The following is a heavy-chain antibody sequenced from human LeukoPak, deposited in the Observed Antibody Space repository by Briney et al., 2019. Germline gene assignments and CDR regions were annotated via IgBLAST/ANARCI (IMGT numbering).Heavy chain of an antibody. CDR2: IWPDGSKK. V-gene: IGHV3-33*08. Sequence: GGSLRLSCAASGFTFTNSWMAWVRQAPGKGLEWVAFIWPDGSKKYYADSVKGRFAISRENSKNTVYLQMNDLRPEDTALYFCAKISSSAESNFDYWGQGTLLTVSS. J-gene: IGHJ4*02. CDR1: GFTFTNSW. D-gene: IGHD6-25*01. CDR3: AKISSSAESNFDY.